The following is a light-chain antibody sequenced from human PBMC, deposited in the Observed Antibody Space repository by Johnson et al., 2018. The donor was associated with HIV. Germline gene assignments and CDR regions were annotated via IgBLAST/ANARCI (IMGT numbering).Light chain of an antibody. CDR3: GTWDSSLSAYV. CDR1: SSNIGNNY. Sequence: QSVLTQPPSVSAAPGQKVTISCSGSSSNIGNNYVSWYQQLPGTAPKLLIYENNKRPSGIPDRFSGSKSGTSATLGITGLQTGDEADYYCGTWDSSLSAYVFGKGTKVTVL. J-gene: IGLJ1*01. V-gene: IGLV1-51*02. CDR2: ENN.